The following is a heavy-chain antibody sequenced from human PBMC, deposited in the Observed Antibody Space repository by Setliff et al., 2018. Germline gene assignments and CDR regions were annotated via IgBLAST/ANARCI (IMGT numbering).Heavy chain of an antibody. D-gene: IGHD2-8*01. CDR1: GYTLSNSI. CDR2: ISAYNEKT. Sequence: ASVKVSCKASGYTLSNSILSWVRQAPGQGLEWVGWISAYNEKTYFAQKFQDRITLTTDTSTNTGYLELRGLRSDDTAVYYCLRLVRYCTKIACQATSGDEVWGLGTLVTVSS. CDR3: LRLVRYCTKIACQATSGDEV. V-gene: IGHV1-18*01. J-gene: IGHJ4*02.